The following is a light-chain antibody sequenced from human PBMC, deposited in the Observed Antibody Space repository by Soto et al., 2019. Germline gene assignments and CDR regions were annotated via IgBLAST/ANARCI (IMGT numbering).Light chain of an antibody. J-gene: IGLJ1*01. CDR1: SSDVGGYNY. V-gene: IGLV2-14*01. CDR3: SSYTSSDTPDV. CDR2: VVS. Sequence: QSVLTQPASVSGSPGQSITISCTGTSSDVGGYNYVSWYQQHPDKAPKLMIYVVSNRPSGVSNRFSGSKSGNTASLTISGLQAEDEADYHCSSYTSSDTPDVFGTGTKVTVL.